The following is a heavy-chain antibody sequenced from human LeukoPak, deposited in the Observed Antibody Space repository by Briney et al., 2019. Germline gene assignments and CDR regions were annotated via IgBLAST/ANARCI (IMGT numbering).Heavy chain of an antibody. CDR2: ISGSGGST. CDR3: AKAERYCSGGSCYPSFDS. J-gene: IGHJ4*02. V-gene: IGHV3-23*01. D-gene: IGHD2-15*01. Sequence: AGGSLRLSCAASGFTFSSYAMSWVPQAPGMGLEWFSGISGSGGSTYYADSVKGRFTISRDNSKNTLYLQMNSLRAEDAAVYYCAKAERYCSGGSCYPSFDSWGQGTLVTVSS. CDR1: GFTFSSYA.